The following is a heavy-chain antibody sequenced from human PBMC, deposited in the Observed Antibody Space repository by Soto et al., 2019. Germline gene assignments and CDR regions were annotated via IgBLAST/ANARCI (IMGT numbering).Heavy chain of an antibody. CDR1: GGSISSNSYF. Sequence: TLSLTCTVSGGSISSNSYFWGWIRQPPGKGLEWIGSIYHSGKTFYNPSLKSRVTISVDTSKNQFSLKLTSVTAADTAVYYCARDKITGLFDYWGQGTLVTVSS. D-gene: IGHD2-8*02. CDR3: ARDKITGLFDY. J-gene: IGHJ4*02. CDR2: IYHSGKT. V-gene: IGHV4-39*07.